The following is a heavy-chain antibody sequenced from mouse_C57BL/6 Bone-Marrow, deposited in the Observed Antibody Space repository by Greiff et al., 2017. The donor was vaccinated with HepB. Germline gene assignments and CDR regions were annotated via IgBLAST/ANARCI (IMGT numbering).Heavy chain of an antibody. Sequence: EVQLQQSGGGLVQPKGSLKLSCAASGFTFNTYSMHWVRQAPGKGLEWIARIRSKSSDYATDYAASVKDRFIISRDASQSMLYLQMNNLKTEDTAMYYCVRDRDIGYGLFAYWGQGTLLTVSA. CDR2: IRSKSSDYAT. D-gene: IGHD1-1*02. CDR3: VRDRDIGYGLFAY. CDR1: GFTFNTYS. J-gene: IGHJ3*01. V-gene: IGHV10-3*01.